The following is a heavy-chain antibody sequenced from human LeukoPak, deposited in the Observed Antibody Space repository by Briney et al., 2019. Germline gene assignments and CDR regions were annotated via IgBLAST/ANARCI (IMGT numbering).Heavy chain of an antibody. Sequence: SGGSLRLSCAASGFTFSDYYMSWIRQAPGKGLEWVSYISSSSSYTNYADSVKGRFTISRDNAKNSLYLQMNSLRAEDTAVYYCARGPSGWFDPWGQGTLVTVSS. V-gene: IGHV3-11*06. CDR3: ARGPSGWFDP. CDR2: ISSSSSYT. D-gene: IGHD6-19*01. CDR1: GFTFSDYY. J-gene: IGHJ5*02.